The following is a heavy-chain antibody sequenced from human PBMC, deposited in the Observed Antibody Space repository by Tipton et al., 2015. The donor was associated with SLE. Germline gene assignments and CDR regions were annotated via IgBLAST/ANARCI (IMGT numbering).Heavy chain of an antibody. CDR1: GASVSSFC. V-gene: IGHV4-59*02. CDR3: ARVFITGTSRGWVDI. CDR2: MSYRGTT. J-gene: IGHJ3*02. Sequence: TLSLTCTVSGASVSSFCWNWIRQSPGKGLEWIGSMSYRGTTYYNPSLKSRVTISADTSKNQFSLRLSSVTAADTAVYYCARVFITGTSRGWVDIWGQGTMVTVSS. D-gene: IGHD1-7*01.